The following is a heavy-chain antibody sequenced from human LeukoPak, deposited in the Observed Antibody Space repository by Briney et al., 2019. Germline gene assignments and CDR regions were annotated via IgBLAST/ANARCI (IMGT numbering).Heavy chain of an antibody. CDR3: AREERDYGSGSYLGFDY. Sequence: SETLSLTCTVSGGSISSYYWSWIRQPPGKGLEWIGYIYCSGSTNYNPSLKSRVTISVDTSKNQFSLKLSSVTAADTAVYYCAREERDYGSGSYLGFDYWGQGTLVTVSS. J-gene: IGHJ4*02. D-gene: IGHD3-10*01. CDR1: GGSISSYY. V-gene: IGHV4-59*01. CDR2: IYCSGST.